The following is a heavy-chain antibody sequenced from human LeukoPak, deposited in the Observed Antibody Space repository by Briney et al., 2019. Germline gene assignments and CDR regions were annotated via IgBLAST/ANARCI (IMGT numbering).Heavy chain of an antibody. CDR3: ARSTSRDGYNYFYY. J-gene: IGHJ4*02. D-gene: IGHD5-24*01. V-gene: IGHV4-4*07. Sequence: SETLSLTCTVSGGSISSYYWSWIRQPAGKGLEWIGRIYTSGSTNYNPSLKSRVTISVDTSKNQFSLKLSSVTAADTAVYYCARSTSRDGYNYFYYWGQGTLVTVSS. CDR1: GGSISSYY. CDR2: IYTSGST.